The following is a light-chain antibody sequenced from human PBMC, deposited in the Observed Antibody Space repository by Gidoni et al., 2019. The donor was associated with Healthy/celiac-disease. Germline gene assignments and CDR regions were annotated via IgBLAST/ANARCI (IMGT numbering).Light chain of an antibody. CDR2: GNS. V-gene: IGLV1-40*01. CDR1: SSNIGAGYD. J-gene: IGLJ3*02. Sequence: QSVLTQPPSVSGAPGQRGTISCTGSSSNIGAGYDVHWYQQLPGTAPKLLIYGNSNRPSGVPDRFSGSKSGTSAPLAITGLQAEDEADYYCQSYDSSLSGSVFGGGTKLTVL. CDR3: QSYDSSLSGSV.